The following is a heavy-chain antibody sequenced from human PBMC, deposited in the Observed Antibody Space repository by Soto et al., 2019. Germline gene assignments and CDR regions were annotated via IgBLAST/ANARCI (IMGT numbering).Heavy chain of an antibody. V-gene: IGHV1-46*01. J-gene: IGHJ4*02. Sequence: ASVTVACKASGYTFTSYYMHWVRQAPGQGLEWMGIINPSGGSTSYAQKFRGRITLTMDTSTSTVYMELSSLRSEDTAVYYCARDLAAGDLWGQGTLVTVSS. CDR3: ARDLAAGDL. CDR2: INPSGGST. D-gene: IGHD2-21*01. CDR1: GYTFTSYY.